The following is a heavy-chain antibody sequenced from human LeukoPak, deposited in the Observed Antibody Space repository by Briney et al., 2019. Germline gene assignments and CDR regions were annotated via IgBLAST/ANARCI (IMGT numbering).Heavy chain of an antibody. D-gene: IGHD2-2*01. Sequence: ASVKVSCRTSGYTFTSYGINWVRQAPGQGLEWMGGIIPIFGTANYAQKFQGRVTITADESTSTAYMELSSLRSEDTAVYYCARGTVVVPAATNWFDPWGQGTLVTVSS. CDR1: GYTFTSYG. CDR2: IIPIFGTA. V-gene: IGHV1-69*13. CDR3: ARGTVVVPAATNWFDP. J-gene: IGHJ5*02.